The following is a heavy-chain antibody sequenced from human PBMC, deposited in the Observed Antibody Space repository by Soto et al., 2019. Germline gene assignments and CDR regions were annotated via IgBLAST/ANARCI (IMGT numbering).Heavy chain of an antibody. CDR3: ARDGTLYDSSGYYYLY. D-gene: IGHD3-22*01. J-gene: IGHJ4*02. CDR2: ITPIFGTA. CDR1: GGTFSTST. Sequence: ASVKVSCKASGGTFSTSTISWVRQAPGQGLEWMGGITPIFGTATFAQKFQGRVTITADESTSTAYMELSSLRSEDTAMYYCARDGTLYDSSGYYYLYWGQGTLVTVSS. V-gene: IGHV1-69*13.